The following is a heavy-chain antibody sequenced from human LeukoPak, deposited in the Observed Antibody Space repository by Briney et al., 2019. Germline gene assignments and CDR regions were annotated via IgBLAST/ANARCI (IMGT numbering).Heavy chain of an antibody. CDR2: ISSSSSTI. J-gene: IGHJ4*02. D-gene: IGHD1-26*01. Sequence: GGSLRLSCAASGFTFSSYSMNWVRQAPGEGLEWVSYISSSSSTIYYADSVKGRFTISRDNAKNSLYLQMNSLRAEDTAVYYCARDLRWWELRPRAGYWGQGTLVTVSS. V-gene: IGHV3-48*01. CDR3: ARDLRWWELRPRAGY. CDR1: GFTFSSYS.